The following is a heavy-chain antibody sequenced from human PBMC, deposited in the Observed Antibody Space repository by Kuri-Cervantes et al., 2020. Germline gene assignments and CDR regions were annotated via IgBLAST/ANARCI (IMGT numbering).Heavy chain of an antibody. D-gene: IGHD3-9*01. CDR2: ISAGGSGT. CDR1: GFTFNKYV. J-gene: IGHJ6*02. CDR3: AKGTDNYYFAMDV. V-gene: IGHV3-23*01. Sequence: GESLKISCAASGFTFNKYVVSWVRQAPGKGLEWVSVISAGGSGTYYADSVKGRFTISRDNSKNTLYLQMNSLRAEDTAMYYCAKGTDNYYFAMDVWGQGTTVTVSS.